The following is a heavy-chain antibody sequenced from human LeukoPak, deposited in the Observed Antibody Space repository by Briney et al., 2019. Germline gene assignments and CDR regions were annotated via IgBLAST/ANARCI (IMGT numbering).Heavy chain of an antibody. CDR3: AKVTGWNKHRAFDY. Sequence: GGSLRLSCAASGFTFSSYAMHWVRQAPGKGLEWVAVISYDGSNKYYADSVKGRFTISRDNSKNTLYLQMNSLRAEDTAVYYCAKVTGWNKHRAFDYWGQGTLVTVSS. V-gene: IGHV3-30-3*01. CDR1: GFTFSSYA. J-gene: IGHJ4*02. CDR2: ISYDGSNK. D-gene: IGHD1-1*01.